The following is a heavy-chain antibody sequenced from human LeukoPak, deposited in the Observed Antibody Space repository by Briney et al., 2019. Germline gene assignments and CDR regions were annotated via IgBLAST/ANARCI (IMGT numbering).Heavy chain of an antibody. CDR2: ISAYNGNT. J-gene: IGHJ4*02. Sequence: ASVKVSCKASGYTFTSYGISWVRQAPGQGLEWMGWISAYNGNTNYAQKLQGRVTMTTDTSTSTAYMELRSLRSDDTAVCYCARSAVDRGILYFDYWGQGTLVTVSS. CDR1: GYTFTSYG. CDR3: ARSAVDRGILYFDY. V-gene: IGHV1-18*01. D-gene: IGHD2-21*01.